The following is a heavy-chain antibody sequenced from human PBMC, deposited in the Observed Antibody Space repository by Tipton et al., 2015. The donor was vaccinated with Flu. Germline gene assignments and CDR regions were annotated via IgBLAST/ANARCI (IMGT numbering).Heavy chain of an antibody. CDR1: GDSIGSRYY. CDR2: IHRSGNT. CDR3: ARDHPPSITVLGEITDYFGMAV. J-gene: IGHJ6*02. Sequence: TLSLTCSVSGDSIGSRYYWGWIRQPPGKGLEWIGNIHRSGNTYHNPSLKSRVTISVDTSKNQFSLRLTSVTAADTAVYYCARDHPPSITVLGEITDYFGMAVWGQGTTVTVSS. D-gene: IGHD3-3*01. V-gene: IGHV4-38-2*02.